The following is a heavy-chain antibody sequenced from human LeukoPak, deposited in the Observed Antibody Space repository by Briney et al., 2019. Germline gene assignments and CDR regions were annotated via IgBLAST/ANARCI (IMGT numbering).Heavy chain of an antibody. CDR1: GYTFTGYY. CDR2: INPNSGGT. V-gene: IGHV1-2*02. Sequence: GASVKVSCKASGYTFTGYYMHWVRQAPGQGLEWMGWINPNSGGTNYAQKFQGRVTMTRDTSISTAYMELSRLRSDDTAVYYCAREGLRPAVYKSGIQDYWGQGTLVTVSS. J-gene: IGHJ4*02. D-gene: IGHD1-26*01. CDR3: AREGLRPAVYKSGIQDY.